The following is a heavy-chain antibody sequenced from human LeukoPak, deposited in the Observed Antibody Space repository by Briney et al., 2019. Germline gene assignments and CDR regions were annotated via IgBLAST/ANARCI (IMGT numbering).Heavy chain of an antibody. V-gene: IGHV1-18*01. J-gene: IGHJ5*02. CDR3: ARAYSSSWPPGDDWFDP. CDR2: ISAYNGNT. Sequence: ASVKVSCKASGYTFTSYGISWVRQAPGQGLEWMGWISAYNGNTNYAQKLQGRVTMTTDTSTSTAYMELRSLRSDDTAVYYCARAYSSSWPPGDDWFDPWGREPWSPSPQ. D-gene: IGHD6-13*01. CDR1: GYTFTSYG.